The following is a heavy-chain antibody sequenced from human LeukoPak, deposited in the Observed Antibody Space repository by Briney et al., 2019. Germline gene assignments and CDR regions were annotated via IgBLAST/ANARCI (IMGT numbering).Heavy chain of an antibody. J-gene: IGHJ4*02. CDR2: ISGSGGST. V-gene: IGHV3-23*01. Sequence: PGGSLRLSCAASGFSFSSYWMSWVRQAPGKGLEWVSAISGSGGSTYYADSVKGRFTISRDNSKNTLYLQMNSLRAEDTAVYYCAKSRTVGTRDFDYWGQGTLVTVSS. CDR3: AKSRTVGTRDFDY. D-gene: IGHD4-23*01. CDR1: GFSFSSYW.